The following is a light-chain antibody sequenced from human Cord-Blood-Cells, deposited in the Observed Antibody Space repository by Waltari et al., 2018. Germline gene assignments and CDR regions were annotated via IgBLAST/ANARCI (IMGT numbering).Light chain of an antibody. J-gene: IGKJ1*01. CDR2: AAS. Sequence: DIQMTQYPSSLSASVGDRATITGRESQSISSYLNWDKQKPGKAPKLLIYAASSLQSGVPARFSGSGSGTDFTLTISSLQPEDFATYYCQQSYSTPWTFGQGTKVEIK. CDR3: QQSYSTPWT. CDR1: QSISSY. V-gene: IGKV1-39*01.